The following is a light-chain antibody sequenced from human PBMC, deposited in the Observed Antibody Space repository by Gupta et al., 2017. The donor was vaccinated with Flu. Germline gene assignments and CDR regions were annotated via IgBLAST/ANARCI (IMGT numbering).Light chain of an antibody. CDR1: HLGDRY. Sequence: SYDLTQPPSVSVSPRQTASITCSGDHLGDRYVCWYQQKPGQSPVLVIYQDNKRPSGIPERFSGSNSGNTATLTISGTQAVDEADYYCQAWDSSTYYVFGTGTKVTVL. CDR2: QDN. V-gene: IGLV3-1*01. J-gene: IGLJ1*01. CDR3: QAWDSSTYYV.